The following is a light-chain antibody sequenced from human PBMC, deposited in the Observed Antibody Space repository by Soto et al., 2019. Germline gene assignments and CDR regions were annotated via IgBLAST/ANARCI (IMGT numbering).Light chain of an antibody. CDR3: CLYIGATTYV. Sequence: QSVLTQPASVSGSPGQAITTSCTGISSDVGGYDYVSWYQQHPGKAPKVMISEGHRRPSGVPDRFSGSTSVNSASLTISGLQADDEADYYCCLYIGATTYVFGTGTKVTVL. CDR2: EGH. V-gene: IGLV2-23*01. CDR1: SSDVGGYDY. J-gene: IGLJ1*01.